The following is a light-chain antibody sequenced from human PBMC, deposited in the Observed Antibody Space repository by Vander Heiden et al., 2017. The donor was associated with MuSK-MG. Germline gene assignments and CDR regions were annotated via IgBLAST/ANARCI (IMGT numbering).Light chain of an antibody. CDR3: QQYGSSPWT. Sequence: EIVLTQSPATLSLSPGERATLSCRASQRVSSSYLAWYQQKPGQAPRLLIYGASSRATGIPDRFSGSGSGTDFTLTISRLEPEDFAVYYCQQYGSSPWTFGQGTKVEIK. J-gene: IGKJ1*01. CDR2: GAS. V-gene: IGKV3-20*01. CDR1: QRVSSSY.